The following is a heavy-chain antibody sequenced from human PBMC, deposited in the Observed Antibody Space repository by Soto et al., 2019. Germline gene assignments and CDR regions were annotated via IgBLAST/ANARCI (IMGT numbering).Heavy chain of an antibody. D-gene: IGHD2-2*01. CDR1: GDSVSNISAT. CDR3: ARYSCSTTSCYDWFDP. Sequence: SQTLSLTCAIFGDSVSNISATWNWIRQSPSGGLEWLGRTYFRSEWFNDYAESVKSRISINPDTSKNQFFLQLNSVTPEDTALFYCARYSCSTTSCYDWFDPWGQGILVTVSS. V-gene: IGHV6-1*01. J-gene: IGHJ5*02. CDR2: TYFRSEWFN.